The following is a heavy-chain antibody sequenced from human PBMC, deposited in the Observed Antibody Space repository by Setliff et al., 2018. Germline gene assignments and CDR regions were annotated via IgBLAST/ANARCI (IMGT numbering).Heavy chain of an antibody. CDR3: ARGGGSYRAGNSRPTYWFDP. Sequence: ASVKVSCKTSGYTFTTYGISWLRQAPGQGLEWMGWISVYSGDASYVQKFQGRVTMTADTSTSTVYMELRSLRSDDTTIYYCARGGGSYRAGNSRPTYWFDPWGQGTLVTVS. J-gene: IGHJ5*02. V-gene: IGHV1-18*01. D-gene: IGHD2-21*01. CDR1: GYTFTTYG. CDR2: ISVYSGDA.